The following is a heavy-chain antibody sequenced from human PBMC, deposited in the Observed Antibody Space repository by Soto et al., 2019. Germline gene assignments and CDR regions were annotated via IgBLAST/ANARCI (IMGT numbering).Heavy chain of an antibody. CDR1: GFNFSDHY. CDR3: ARHTSGWHYYDY. V-gene: IGHV3-11*06. Sequence: LRLSCAASGFNFSDHYMNWIRQAPGKGLEWVSYISGSSRYTNFADSVKGRFTISRDNAKNSLYLQMNSLRAEDTAVYYCARHTSGWHYYDYWGQGTPVTVSS. CDR2: ISGSSRYT. J-gene: IGHJ4*02. D-gene: IGHD6-19*01.